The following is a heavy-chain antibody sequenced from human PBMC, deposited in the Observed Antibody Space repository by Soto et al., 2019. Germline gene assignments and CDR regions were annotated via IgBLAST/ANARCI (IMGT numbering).Heavy chain of an antibody. CDR1: GFNFSDHY. CDR3: ARHTSGWHYYDY. V-gene: IGHV3-11*06. Sequence: LRLSCAASGFNFSDHYMNWIRQAPGKGLEWVSYISGSSRYTNFADSVKGRFTISRDNAKNSLYLQMNSLRAEDTAVYYCARHTSGWHYYDYWGQGTPVTVSS. CDR2: ISGSSRYT. J-gene: IGHJ4*02. D-gene: IGHD6-19*01.